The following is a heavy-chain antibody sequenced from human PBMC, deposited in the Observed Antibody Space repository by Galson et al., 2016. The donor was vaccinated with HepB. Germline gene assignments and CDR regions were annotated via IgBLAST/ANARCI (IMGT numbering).Heavy chain of an antibody. V-gene: IGHV3-23*01. CDR2: ISGGGDST. D-gene: IGHD1-1*01. CDR3: ARDGDNWNDFDC. Sequence: SLRLSCAASGFTFSNYPMSWVRQAPGKGLEWVSSISGGGDSTYYADSLKGRFTVSRDNSKNMVYLQLNSLRADDTAVYYCARDGDNWNDFDCWGQGTLVTVSS. CDR1: GFTFSNYP. J-gene: IGHJ4*02.